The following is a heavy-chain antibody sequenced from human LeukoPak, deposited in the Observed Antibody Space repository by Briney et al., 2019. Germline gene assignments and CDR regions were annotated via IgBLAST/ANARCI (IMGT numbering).Heavy chain of an antibody. CDR3: VRGFRRSIAARPNWFDP. Sequence: ASVKVSCKASGYTFTGNYMHWVRQAPGQGLEWMGWINPNSGGTNYAQKFQGRVTMTRDTSISTAYMELSRLRSDDTAVYYCVRGFRRSIAARPNWFDPWGQGTVVSVSS. D-gene: IGHD6-6*01. CDR1: GYTFTGNY. J-gene: IGHJ5*02. V-gene: IGHV1-2*02. CDR2: INPNSGGT.